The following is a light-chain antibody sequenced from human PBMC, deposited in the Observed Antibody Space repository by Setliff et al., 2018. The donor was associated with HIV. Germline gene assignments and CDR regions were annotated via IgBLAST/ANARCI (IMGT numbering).Light chain of an antibody. V-gene: IGLV2-14*03. Sequence: SALAQPASVSGSPGQSITISCTGTSSDVGTYNFVSWYQQHPGKAPKLMIYDFSYRPSGASNRFSGSKSGNAASLTISGLQAEDEADYYCSSYTSRTPLYVFGTGTKVTVL. CDR1: SSDVGTYNF. CDR3: SSYTSRTPLYV. J-gene: IGLJ1*01. CDR2: DFS.